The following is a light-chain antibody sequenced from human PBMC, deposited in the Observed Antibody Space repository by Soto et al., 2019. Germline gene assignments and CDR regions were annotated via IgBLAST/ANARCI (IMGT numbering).Light chain of an antibody. J-gene: IGLJ2*01. CDR1: SSDVGGYNY. CDR2: YVS. V-gene: IGLV2-14*01. Sequence: QSALTQPASVSGSPGQSITISCTGTSSDVGGYNYVSWYQQHPGKAPKLMIYYVSNRPSGVSNRFSGSKSGNTASLTISGLQAEDEAGYYCSSYTSSSTLVFGGGTKVTVL. CDR3: SSYTSSSTLV.